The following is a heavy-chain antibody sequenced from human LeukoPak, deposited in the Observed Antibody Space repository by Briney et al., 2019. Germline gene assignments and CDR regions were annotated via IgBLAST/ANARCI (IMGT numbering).Heavy chain of an antibody. V-gene: IGHV4-61*02. CDR2: IYTSGST. Sequence: SETLSLTCTVSGGSISSGSYYWSWIRQPAGKGLEWIGRIYTSGSTNYNPSLKSRVTISVDTSKNQFSLKLSSVTAADTAVYYCARVSDWGINWFDPWGQGTLVTVSS. D-gene: IGHD3-16*01. CDR1: GGSISSGSYY. CDR3: ARVSDWGINWFDP. J-gene: IGHJ5*02.